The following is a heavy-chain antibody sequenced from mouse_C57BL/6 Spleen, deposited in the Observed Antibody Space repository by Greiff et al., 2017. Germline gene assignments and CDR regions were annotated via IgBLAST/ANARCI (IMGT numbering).Heavy chain of an antibody. V-gene: IGHV1-53*01. CDR2: LNPSNGGT. CDR1: GYTFTSYW. J-gene: IGHJ4*01. D-gene: IGHD6-1*01. CDR3: VAAGAMDD. Sequence: VQRVESGTELVKPGASVKLSCKASGYTFTSYWMHWVKQRPGQGLGWIGNLNPSNGGTNYNEKFQSKATLTVDKSSSTAYMQLSSLTSEDAAVYYGVAAGAMDDWGQGTSVTVSS.